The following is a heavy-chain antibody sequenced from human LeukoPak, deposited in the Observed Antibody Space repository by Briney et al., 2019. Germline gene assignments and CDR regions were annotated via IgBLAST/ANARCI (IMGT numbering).Heavy chain of an antibody. J-gene: IGHJ4*02. D-gene: IGHD6-19*01. CDR1: GFTFSSYS. V-gene: IGHV3-21*01. CDR3: ARDLEWEQWLGIDY. Sequence: PGGSLRLSCAASGFTFSSYSMNWVRQAPGKGLEWVSSISSSSSSYIYYADSVKGRFTISRDNAKNSLYLQMNSLRAEDTAVYYCARDLEWEQWLGIDYWGQGTLVTVSS. CDR2: ISSSSSSYI.